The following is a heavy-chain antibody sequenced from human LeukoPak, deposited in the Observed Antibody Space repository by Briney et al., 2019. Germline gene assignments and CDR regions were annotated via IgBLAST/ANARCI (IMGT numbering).Heavy chain of an antibody. Sequence: GGSLRLSCAVSGFSFRSYWMSWVRHAPGKGLEWVAYIKYDGSEKYYVDSVEGRFTISRDNAKNSLYLQMNSLRAEDTAVYYCAKEIYYFDYWGQGTLVTVSS. CDR3: AKEIYYFDY. V-gene: IGHV3-7*03. D-gene: IGHD2/OR15-2a*01. CDR2: IKYDGSEK. CDR1: GFSFRSYW. J-gene: IGHJ4*02.